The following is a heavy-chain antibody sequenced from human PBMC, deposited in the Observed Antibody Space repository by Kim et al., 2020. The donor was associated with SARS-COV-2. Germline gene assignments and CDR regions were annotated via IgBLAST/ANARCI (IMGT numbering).Heavy chain of an antibody. Sequence: SLKSRVTISVDTSKNQFSLKLSSVTAADTAVYYCARRYSSSWYNVQYFDYWGQGTLVTVSS. D-gene: IGHD6-13*01. CDR3: ARRYSSSWYNVQYFDY. V-gene: IGHV4-34*01. J-gene: IGHJ4*02.